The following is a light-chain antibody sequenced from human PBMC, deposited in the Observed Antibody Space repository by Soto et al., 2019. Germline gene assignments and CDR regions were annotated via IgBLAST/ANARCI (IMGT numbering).Light chain of an antibody. CDR2: DAS. J-gene: IGKJ5*01. CDR3: QQRSNWPPIT. Sequence: EIVLTQSPDTLCVSPGERATLSCRASQSVSSKLAWFQQKPGQAPRLLIYDASNRATGIPARFSGSGSGTDFTLTISSLEPEDFAVYYCQQRSNWPPITFGQGTRLEIK. CDR1: QSVSSK. V-gene: IGKV3-11*01.